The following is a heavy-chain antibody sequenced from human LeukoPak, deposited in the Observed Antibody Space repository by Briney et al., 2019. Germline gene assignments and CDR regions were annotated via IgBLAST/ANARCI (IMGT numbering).Heavy chain of an antibody. V-gene: IGHV3-21*01. CDR3: ARDAKQLWALIDY. CDR2: ISSSSSYI. Sequence: GGPLRLSCAASGFTFSSYSMNWVRQAPGKGLEWVSSISSSSSYIYYADSVKGRFTISRDNAKNSLYLQMNSLRAEDTAVYYCARDAKQLWALIDYWGQGTLVTVSS. D-gene: IGHD5-18*01. CDR1: GFTFSSYS. J-gene: IGHJ4*02.